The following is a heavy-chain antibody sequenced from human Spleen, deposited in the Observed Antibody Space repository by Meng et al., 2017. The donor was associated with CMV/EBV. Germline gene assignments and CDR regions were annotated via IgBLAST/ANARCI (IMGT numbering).Heavy chain of an antibody. CDR2: IYWDDDK. J-gene: IGHJ5*02. V-gene: IGHV2-5*02. D-gene: IGHD3-3*01. Sequence: QITLKESGPTLVKPTQTLTLTCTFSGFSLSTSGVGVGWIRQPPGKALEWLALIYWDDDKRYSPSLKSRLTITKDTSKNQVVLTMTNMDPVDTATYYCAHIVNNDFWSGNWFDPWGQGTLGTVSS. CDR1: GFSLSTSGVG. CDR3: AHIVNNDFWSGNWFDP.